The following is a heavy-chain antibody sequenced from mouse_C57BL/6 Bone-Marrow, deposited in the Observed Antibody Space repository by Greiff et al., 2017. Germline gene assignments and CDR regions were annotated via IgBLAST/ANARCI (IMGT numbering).Heavy chain of an antibody. CDR3: AHYYGNSFAY. Sequence: VQLQQSGPELVKPGASVKISCKASGYAFSSSWMNWVKQRPGKGLEWIGRIYPGDGDTNYNGKFKGKATLTADKSSSTAYMQLSSLTSEDSAVYFCAHYYGNSFAYWGQGTLVTVSA. J-gene: IGHJ3*01. D-gene: IGHD2-1*01. CDR2: IYPGDGDT. V-gene: IGHV1-82*01. CDR1: GYAFSSSW.